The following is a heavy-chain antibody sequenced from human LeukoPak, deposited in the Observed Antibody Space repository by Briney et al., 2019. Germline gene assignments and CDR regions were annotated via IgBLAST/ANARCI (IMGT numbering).Heavy chain of an antibody. Sequence: SETLSLTCTVSGYSISSGYYWGWIRQPPGKGLEWIGSIYHSGSTYYNPSLKSRVTISVDTSKNQFSLKLSSVTAADTAVYYRARPAAAGQIDAFDIWGQGTMVTVSS. CDR1: GYSISSGYY. V-gene: IGHV4-38-2*02. CDR3: ARPAAAGQIDAFDI. CDR2: IYHSGST. J-gene: IGHJ3*02. D-gene: IGHD6-13*01.